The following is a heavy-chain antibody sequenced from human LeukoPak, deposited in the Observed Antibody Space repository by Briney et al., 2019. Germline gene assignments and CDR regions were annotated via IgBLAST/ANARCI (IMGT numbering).Heavy chain of an antibody. CDR1: GGSISSRPYY. Sequence: SETLSLTCTVSGGSISSRPYYWGWIRQPPGKGLEWLGSFDYSGSTYYKPSLKSRVTISVDTSTNQFSLKLSSVTAADTAVYYCASDSGGRRDAFNIWGQGTMVTVSS. CDR3: ASDSGGRRDAFNI. D-gene: IGHD2-21*01. J-gene: IGHJ3*02. CDR2: FDYSGST. V-gene: IGHV4-39*01.